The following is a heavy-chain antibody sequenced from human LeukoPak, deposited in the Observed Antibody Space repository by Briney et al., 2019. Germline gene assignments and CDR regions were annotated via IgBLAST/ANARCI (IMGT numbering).Heavy chain of an antibody. J-gene: IGHJ4*02. CDR3: ARVWDGYNPYYFDY. D-gene: IGHD5-24*01. CDR2: INSDGSST. V-gene: IGHV3-74*01. CDR1: GFTFSSYW. Sequence: PGGSLRLSCVASGFTFSSYWMHWVRQAPGKGLVWVSRINSDGSSTSYADSVKGRFTISRDNAKNTLYLQMNSLRAEDTAVYYCARVWDGYNPYYFDYWGQGTLVTVSS.